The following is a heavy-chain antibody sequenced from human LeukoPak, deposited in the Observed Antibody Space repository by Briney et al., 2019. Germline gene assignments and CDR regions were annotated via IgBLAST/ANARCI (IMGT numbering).Heavy chain of an antibody. CDR3: ARGHAPAPRSAMDV. V-gene: IGHV3-7*01. CDR2: INQGGSQK. Sequence: GGSLRLSCAASGFTFGSCWMNWVRQTPGKGLEWVANINQGGSQKFYVDSVKGRFTISRDNAENTLFLQMNSLRPEDTAVYYCARGHAPAPRSAMDVWGQGTTVTVSS. J-gene: IGHJ6*02. CDR1: GFTFGSCW.